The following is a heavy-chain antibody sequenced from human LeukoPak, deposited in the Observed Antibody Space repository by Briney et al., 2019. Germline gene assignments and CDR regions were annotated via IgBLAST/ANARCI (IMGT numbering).Heavy chain of an antibody. D-gene: IGHD6-13*01. V-gene: IGHV3-7*05. CDR1: GFTFSSYW. CDR2: IKQDGSEK. J-gene: IGHJ4*02. Sequence: PGGSLRLSCAAAGFTFSSYWMTWVRQAPGKGLEWVANIKQDGSEKYYADSVKGRFTISRDNAKNSLYLQMNSLRAEDTAVYYCASLQVTAAPGMNFDSWGQGTLVTVSS. CDR3: ASLQVTAAPGMNFDS.